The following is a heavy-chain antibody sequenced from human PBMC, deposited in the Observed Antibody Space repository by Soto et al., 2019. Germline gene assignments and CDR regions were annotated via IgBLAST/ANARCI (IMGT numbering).Heavy chain of an antibody. CDR3: ARAGYCTSSSCYLFEY. Sequence: SETLSLTCAVSGGTISSGGYYWTWICQRPGKGLEWIGYIFHSGSTYYNPSLKSRVTISVDTSKNQFSLKLTSVTAADTAMYNCARAGYCTSSSCYLFEYWGQGTLVTVSS. CDR2: IFHSGST. CDR1: GGTISSGGYY. D-gene: IGHD2-2*03. J-gene: IGHJ4*02. V-gene: IGHV4-31*11.